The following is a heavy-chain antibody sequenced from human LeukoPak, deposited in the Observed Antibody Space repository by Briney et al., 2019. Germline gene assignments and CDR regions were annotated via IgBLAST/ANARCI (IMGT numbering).Heavy chain of an antibody. J-gene: IGHJ4*02. Sequence: GGSLRLSCAASGFTFSSYGVHWVRQAPGKGLEWVAVIWYDGSNEYYADSVKGRFTIFRDNSKNTLHLQMNSLRAEDTAVYYCARPLVGDALDYWGQGTLVTVSS. V-gene: IGHV3-33*01. CDR1: GFTFSSYG. CDR2: IWYDGSNE. D-gene: IGHD1-26*01. CDR3: ARPLVGDALDY.